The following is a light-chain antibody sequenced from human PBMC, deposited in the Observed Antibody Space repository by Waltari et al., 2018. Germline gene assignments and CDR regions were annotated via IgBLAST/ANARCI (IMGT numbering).Light chain of an antibody. Sequence: EIVMTQSPATLSVSPGERATLSCRASQSVSSNVAWYQQKPGQAPRLLIYGASTRATGIPARFSGIGSGTEFTLTISSLQSEDFAVYYCQQYNNWPPWTFGQGTKVEIK. CDR1: QSVSSN. V-gene: IGKV3-15*01. CDR2: GAS. CDR3: QQYNNWPPWT. J-gene: IGKJ1*01.